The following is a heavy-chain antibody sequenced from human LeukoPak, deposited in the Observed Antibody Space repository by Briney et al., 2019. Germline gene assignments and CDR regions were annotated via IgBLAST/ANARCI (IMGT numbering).Heavy chain of an antibody. V-gene: IGHV4-38-2*02. D-gene: IGHD2-2*02. CDR2: LYHSADT. J-gene: IGHJ5*02. CDR3: ARAQTAYRNWFDP. Sequence: SETLSLTCTVSGYSISSGYYWGWSRPPPGKGLGGIWSLYHSADTYYNQSLKRRVTISVDTSKNQFSLKRSAVTAADTAVYYCARAQTAYRNWFDPWGQGTLVTVSS. CDR1: GYSISSGYY.